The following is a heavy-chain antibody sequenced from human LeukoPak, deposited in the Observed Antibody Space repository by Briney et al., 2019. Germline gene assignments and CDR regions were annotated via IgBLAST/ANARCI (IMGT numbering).Heavy chain of an antibody. CDR1: GGTFSSYA. CDR3: ARDCTHSYGCTGAFDI. CDR2: IIPIFGTA. Sequence: GASVKVSCKASGGTFSSYAISWVRQAPGQGLEWMGGIIPIFGTANYAQKFQGRVTITADKSTSTAYMELSSPRSEDTAVYYCARDCTHSYGCTGAFDIWGQGTMVTVSS. D-gene: IGHD5-18*01. J-gene: IGHJ3*02. V-gene: IGHV1-69*06.